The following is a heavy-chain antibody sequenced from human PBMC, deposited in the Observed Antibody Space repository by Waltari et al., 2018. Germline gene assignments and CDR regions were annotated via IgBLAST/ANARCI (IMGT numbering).Heavy chain of an antibody. CDR2: IIPVFGTA. D-gene: IGHD2-2*01. CDR3: TTSSYCGTTTCYQYYGMDV. V-gene: IGHV1-69*01. CDR1: GGSFSSYS. J-gene: IGHJ6*02. Sequence: QVRLVQSGAEVKQPGSSVKVSCKAFGGSFSSYSINWVRQAPGQGLEWMGGIIPVFGTANYAQKFQDRLAITADESTSTAYMELSSLRSEDTAAYYCTTSSYCGTTTCYQYYGMDVWGQGTTVTVSS.